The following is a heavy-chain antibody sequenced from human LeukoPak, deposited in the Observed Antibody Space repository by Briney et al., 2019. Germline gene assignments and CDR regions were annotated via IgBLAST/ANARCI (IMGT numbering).Heavy chain of an antibody. CDR1: GGSISSSNYH. V-gene: IGHV4-39*01. D-gene: IGHD4-23*01. Sequence: PSETLSLTCTVSGGSISSSNYHWGWIRQPPGKGLEWLVSIYYSGSTYYNPSLKGRVTISVDTSKNQFSLKLSSVTAADTAVYYCATYGGNSGLDYWGQGTLVTVSS. CDR2: IYYSGST. J-gene: IGHJ4*02. CDR3: ATYGGNSGLDY.